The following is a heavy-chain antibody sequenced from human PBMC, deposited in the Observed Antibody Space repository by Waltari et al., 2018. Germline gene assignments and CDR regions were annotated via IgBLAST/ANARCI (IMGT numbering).Heavy chain of an antibody. V-gene: IGHV4-38-2*01. Sequence: QVQLQESGPGLVKPSETLSLTCVVSGYSISSGFYWGWIRQPPGKGLEWIARIHHSGITHYNPSLQSRVIISVDTSKNQFSLKLNSVTATDTAVYYCGRLEGQLVEYWGQGTLVTVSS. CDR1: GYSISSGFY. CDR2: IHHSGIT. CDR3: GRLEGQLVEY. J-gene: IGHJ4*02. D-gene: IGHD6-6*01.